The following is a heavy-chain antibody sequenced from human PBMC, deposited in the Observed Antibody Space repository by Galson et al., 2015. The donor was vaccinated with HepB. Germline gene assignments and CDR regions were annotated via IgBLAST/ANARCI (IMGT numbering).Heavy chain of an antibody. V-gene: IGHV6-1*01. CDR1: GDSVSSNSAS. Sequence: ISGDSVSSNSASWNWIRQSPSRGLEWLGRTYYRSKWYADSALSVKGRITVNADTSKNQFFLQLSSVTPEDAAVYYCARGGRGMTVSIFYYWGQGTLVTVSS. J-gene: IGHJ4*02. CDR3: ARGGRGMTVSIFYY. CDR2: TYYRSKWYA. D-gene: IGHD5/OR15-5a*01.